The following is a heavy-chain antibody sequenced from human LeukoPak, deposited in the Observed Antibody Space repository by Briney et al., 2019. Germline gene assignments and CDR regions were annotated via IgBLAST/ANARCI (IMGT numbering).Heavy chain of an antibody. Sequence: GGSLRLSCAASGFTFTSYAMNWVRQAPGKGLEWVANIKQEGNEKNYLDSVKGRFTISRDNARNSLYLQMNRLRADDTAVYYCARDGGGPLDWGQGTLVTVSS. V-gene: IGHV3-7*01. CDR2: IKQEGNEK. CDR1: GFTFTSYA. CDR3: ARDGGGPLD. J-gene: IGHJ4*02. D-gene: IGHD3-10*01.